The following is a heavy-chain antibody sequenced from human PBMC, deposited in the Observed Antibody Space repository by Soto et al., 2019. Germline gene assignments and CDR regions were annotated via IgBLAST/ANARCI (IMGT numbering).Heavy chain of an antibody. D-gene: IGHD6-25*01. CDR2: INHRGST. J-gene: IGHJ6*02. Sequence: QVQLQQWGAGLLKPSETLSLTCAVYGGSFSGYYWSWIRQPPGKGLEWIGEINHRGSTNYNPSLKRRVTLSVDTSKNQFSLKLNSVTAADTAVYYCARGSRVKIPAASGRDYYYQGLDVWDQGTAVTVSS. CDR1: GGSFSGYY. V-gene: IGHV4-34*01. CDR3: ARGSRVKIPAASGRDYYYQGLDV.